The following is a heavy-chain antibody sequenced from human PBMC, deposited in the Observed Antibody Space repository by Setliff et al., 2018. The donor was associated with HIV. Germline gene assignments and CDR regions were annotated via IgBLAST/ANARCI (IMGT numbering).Heavy chain of an antibody. V-gene: IGHV3-13*01. Sequence: PGGSLRLSCEASGFIFSNHDFHWVRQAAAKGLEWVAAIGTGGDTYYVYSVKGRFTISRENARNSLYIQMNSLRAGDTAVYYCAREIVTLDTGGHYLYGIDVWGQGTAVTVSS. D-gene: IGHD3-22*01. J-gene: IGHJ6*02. CDR3: AREIVTLDTGGHYLYGIDV. CDR2: IGTGGDT. CDR1: GFIFSNHD.